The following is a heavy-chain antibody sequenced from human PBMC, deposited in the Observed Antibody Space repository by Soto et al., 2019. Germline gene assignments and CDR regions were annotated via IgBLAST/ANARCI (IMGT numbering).Heavy chain of an antibody. Sequence: QVQLVQSGAEVKKPGASVKVSCKASGHTLSELSMHWVRQAPGKGLEWMGGFDPEDGETISAQKFQGRVTMTEDTSTDSIYMELSSLRSEDTAVYYCAAGGTRWLHSPFDYWGQGTLVTISS. CDR3: AAGGTRWLHSPFDY. V-gene: IGHV1-24*01. J-gene: IGHJ4*02. CDR1: GHTLSELS. D-gene: IGHD1-1*01. CDR2: FDPEDGET.